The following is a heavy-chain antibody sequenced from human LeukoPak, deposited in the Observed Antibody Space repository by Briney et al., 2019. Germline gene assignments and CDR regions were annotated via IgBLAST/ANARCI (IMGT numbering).Heavy chain of an antibody. J-gene: IGHJ4*02. CDR3: ARDPPFYGDYEDY. CDR1: GFTFSSYS. Sequence: GGSLRLSCAASGFTFSSYSMNWVRQAPGKGLEWVSYISSSSSTIYYADSVKGRFTISRDNAKNSLYPQMNSLRDEDTAVYYCARDPPFYGDYEDYWGQGTLVTVSS. D-gene: IGHD4-17*01. CDR2: ISSSSSTI. V-gene: IGHV3-48*02.